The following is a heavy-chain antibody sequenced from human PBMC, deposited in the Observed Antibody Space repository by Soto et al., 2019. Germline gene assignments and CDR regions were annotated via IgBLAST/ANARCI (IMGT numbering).Heavy chain of an antibody. Sequence: PGESLKISCKGSGYSFTSYWISWVRQMPGKGLEWVGRIDPSDSYTNYSPSFQGHVTISADKSISTAYLQWSSMKASDTAMYYCARHPYYYDSSGTDAAPYYYYGMDFWGQGTTVTVSS. D-gene: IGHD3-22*01. CDR1: GYSFTSYW. J-gene: IGHJ6*02. CDR3: ARHPYYYDSSGTDAAPYYYYGMDF. V-gene: IGHV5-10-1*01. CDR2: IDPSDSYT.